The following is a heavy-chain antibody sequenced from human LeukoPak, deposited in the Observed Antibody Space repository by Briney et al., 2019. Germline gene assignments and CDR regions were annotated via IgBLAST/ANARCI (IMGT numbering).Heavy chain of an antibody. J-gene: IGHJ4*02. CDR2: INHSGSP. CDR3: ARVWRGAAAFDY. D-gene: IGHD6-13*01. Sequence: SETLSLTCAVYGGSFSGYHWSWIRQPPGKGLEWIGEINHSGSPNYKPSLQSRVTISVDASKNQFSLKLSSVTAADTAVYYCARVWRGAAAFDYWGQGTLVTVSS. CDR1: GGSFSGYH. V-gene: IGHV4-34*01.